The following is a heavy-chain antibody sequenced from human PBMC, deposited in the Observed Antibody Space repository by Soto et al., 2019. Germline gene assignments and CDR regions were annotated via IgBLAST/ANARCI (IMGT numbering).Heavy chain of an antibody. CDR3: AKGWAWGLVEPATPGFDP. Sequence: GGSLRLSCAASGFTFSSYAMSWVRQAPGKGPEWVSVISGSGGSTYYADSVKGRFTISRDNSKNTLCLQMNSLRAEDTAVYYCAKGWAWGLVEPATPGFDPGGQEPVLPISS. CDR2: ISGSGGST. V-gene: IGHV3-23*01. CDR1: GFTFSSYA. J-gene: IGHJ5*02. D-gene: IGHD2-15*01.